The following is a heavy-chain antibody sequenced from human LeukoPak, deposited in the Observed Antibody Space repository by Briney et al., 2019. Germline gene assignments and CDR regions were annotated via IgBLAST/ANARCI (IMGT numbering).Heavy chain of an antibody. J-gene: IGHJ4*02. Sequence: PGVSLRLSCATSGFTFSSFSMHWVRQAPGKGLEWVAVISYDGSNKYYADSVKGRFTISRDNSKNTLYLQMNSLRAEDTAVYYCAKVKGVVVVAATDYWGQGTLVTVSS. CDR1: GFTFSSFS. V-gene: IGHV3-30*04. CDR2: ISYDGSNK. CDR3: AKVKGVVVVAATDY. D-gene: IGHD2-15*01.